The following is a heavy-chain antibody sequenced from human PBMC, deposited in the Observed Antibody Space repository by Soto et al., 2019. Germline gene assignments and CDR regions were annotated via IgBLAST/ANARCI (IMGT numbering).Heavy chain of an antibody. D-gene: IGHD6-19*01. CDR1: GFTFSNAW. Sequence: GGSLRLSCAASGFTFSNAWMNWVRQAPGKGLEWVGRIKSKTDGGTTDYAAPVKGRFTISRDDSKNTLYLQMNSLKTEDTAVYYCTTCIAVAAAFWSCGMDVWGQGTTVTVSS. V-gene: IGHV3-15*07. CDR2: IKSKTDGGTT. CDR3: TTCIAVAAAFWSCGMDV. J-gene: IGHJ6*02.